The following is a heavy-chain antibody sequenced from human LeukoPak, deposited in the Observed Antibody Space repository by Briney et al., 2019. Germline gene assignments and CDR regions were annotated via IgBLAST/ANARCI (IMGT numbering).Heavy chain of an antibody. D-gene: IGHD3-22*01. V-gene: IGHV1-2*02. CDR3: ARGLTDSSGYWIRY. J-gene: IGHJ4*02. CDR1: GYTFTGYY. Sequence: ASVKVSCKASGYTFTGYYMHWVRQAPGQGLEWMGWINPNSGGTNYAQKFQGRVTMTRDTSISTACMELSRLRSDDTAVYYCARGLTDSSGYWIRYWGQGTLVTVSS. CDR2: INPNSGGT.